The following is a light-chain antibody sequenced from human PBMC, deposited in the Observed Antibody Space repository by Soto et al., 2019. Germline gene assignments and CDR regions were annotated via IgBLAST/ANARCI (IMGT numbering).Light chain of an antibody. CDR2: EVS. V-gene: IGLV2-14*01. CDR3: SSYTTSSTPYV. J-gene: IGLJ1*01. CDR1: SSDVGGYNY. Sequence: QSALTQPASVSGSPGQSITISCTGTSSDVGGYNYVSWYQQHPGKAPKLMIYEVSYRPSGVSIRFSGSKSDNTASLTISGLQAEDEADYYCSSYTTSSTPYVFGTGTKLTVL.